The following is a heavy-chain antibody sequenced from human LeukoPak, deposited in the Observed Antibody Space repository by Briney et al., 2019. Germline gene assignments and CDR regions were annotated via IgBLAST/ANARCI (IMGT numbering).Heavy chain of an antibody. J-gene: IGHJ4*02. D-gene: IGHD5-18*01. CDR1: GFTFSSYA. CDR2: ISGSGGST. V-gene: IGHV3-23*01. CDR3: AKKERLAARPLGYSSGD. Sequence: PGGSLRLSCAASGFTFSSYAMSWVRQVPGKGLEWVSAISGSGGSTYYADSVKGRFTISRDNSKNTLYLQMNSLRAEDTAVYYCAKKERLAARPLGYSSGDWGQGTLVTVSS.